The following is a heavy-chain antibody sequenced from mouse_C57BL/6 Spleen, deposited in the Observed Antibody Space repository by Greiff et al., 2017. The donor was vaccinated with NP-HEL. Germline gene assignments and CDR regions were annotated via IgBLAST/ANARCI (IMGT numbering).Heavy chain of an antibody. CDR3: ARTETDFDY. CDR1: GYAFTSYC. J-gene: IGHJ2*01. CDR2: IYPGDGDT. V-gene: IGHV1-80*01. Sequence: QVQLQQSGAELVKPGASVTISCKASGYAFTSYCIHWVKQRPGKGLEWIGQIYPGDGDTNYTGMFKGKATLTADKSSSTAYMQHSSVTSEDSAVYICARTETDFDYWGQGTTLTVSS.